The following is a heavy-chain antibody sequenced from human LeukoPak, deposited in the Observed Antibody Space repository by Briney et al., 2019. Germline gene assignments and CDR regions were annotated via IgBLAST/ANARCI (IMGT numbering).Heavy chain of an antibody. V-gene: IGHV4-4*02. CDR1: GGSISSSNW. J-gene: IGHJ4*02. D-gene: IGHD1-26*01. Sequence: SETLSLTCAVSGGSISSSNWWSWVRQPAGKGLEWIGEIYHSGSTNYNPSLKSRVTISVDKSKNQFSLKLSSVTAADTAVYYCARRVWIGTLGATILDYWGQGTLVTVSS. CDR3: ARRVWIGTLGATILDY. CDR2: IYHSGST.